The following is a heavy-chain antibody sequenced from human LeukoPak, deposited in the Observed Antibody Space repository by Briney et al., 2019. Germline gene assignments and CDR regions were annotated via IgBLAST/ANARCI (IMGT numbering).Heavy chain of an antibody. CDR3: ARGVDRYSYDNYYCYGMDV. CDR1: GGTFSSYA. Sequence: SVKVSCKAYGGTFSSYAISWVRQAPGQGLEWMGRIIPIFGIANYAQKLQGRVTITADKFTSAAHMELSSLRSEDTAVYYCARGVDRYSYDNYYCYGMDVWGQGTTVTVSS. CDR2: IIPIFGIA. J-gene: IGHJ6*02. V-gene: IGHV1-69*04. D-gene: IGHD5-18*01.